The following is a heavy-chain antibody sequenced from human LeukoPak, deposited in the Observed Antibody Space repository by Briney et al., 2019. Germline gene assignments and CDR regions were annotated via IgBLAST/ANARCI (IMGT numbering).Heavy chain of an antibody. J-gene: IGHJ5*02. D-gene: IGHD5-18*01. Sequence: SETLSLTCTVSGGSISSYYWSWIRQPPGKGLEWIGYIYYSGSTNYNPSLKSRVTISVDTSRNQFSLKLSSVTAADTAVYYCARMFIAMVVNWFDPWGQGTLVTVSS. CDR3: ARMFIAMVVNWFDP. V-gene: IGHV4-59*01. CDR2: IYYSGST. CDR1: GGSISSYY.